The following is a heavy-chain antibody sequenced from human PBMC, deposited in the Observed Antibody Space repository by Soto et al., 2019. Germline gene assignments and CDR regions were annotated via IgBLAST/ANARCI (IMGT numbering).Heavy chain of an antibody. J-gene: IGHJ4*02. Sequence: SETLSLTCAVSGGSISSGGYSWSWIRQPPGKGLEWIGYIYHSGSTYYNPSLKSRVTISVDRSKNQFSLKLSSVTAADTAVYYCARGYDYVWGSYRPSRYFDYWGQGTLVTVSS. CDR1: GGSISSGGYS. CDR2: IYHSGST. D-gene: IGHD3-16*02. CDR3: ARGYDYVWGSYRPSRYFDY. V-gene: IGHV4-30-2*01.